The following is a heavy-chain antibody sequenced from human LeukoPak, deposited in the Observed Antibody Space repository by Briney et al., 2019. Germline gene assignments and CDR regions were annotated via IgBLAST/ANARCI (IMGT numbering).Heavy chain of an antibody. V-gene: IGHV4-4*09. D-gene: IGHD2-2*01. CDR1: GGSISGYF. Sequence: SETLSLTCTGSGGSISGYFWSWIRQPPGKGPEWIGYIYSAGTTNYIPSLSSRVTISVDTSKNQLSLNLRFVTATDTAVYHCARHNPPPTGFCSGTSCFMSGSPYFYMDVWGKGTSVTVS. CDR3: ARHNPPPTGFCSGTSCFMSGSPYFYMDV. CDR2: IYSAGTT. J-gene: IGHJ6*03.